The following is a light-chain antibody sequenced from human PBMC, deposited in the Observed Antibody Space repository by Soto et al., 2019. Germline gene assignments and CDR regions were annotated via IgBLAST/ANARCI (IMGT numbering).Light chain of an antibody. Sequence: EIVLTQSPGTLSLSPGERATLSCRASQSVGNNFLSWYQQRPGQAPRLLIYNAFSRATVISDRVIGSGSGTDFTLTISRLEPEDFAVDYYHQHAYSPQTFGQGTRLDIK. CDR1: QSVGNNF. CDR2: NAF. V-gene: IGKV3-20*01. CDR3: HQHAYSPQT. J-gene: IGKJ5*01.